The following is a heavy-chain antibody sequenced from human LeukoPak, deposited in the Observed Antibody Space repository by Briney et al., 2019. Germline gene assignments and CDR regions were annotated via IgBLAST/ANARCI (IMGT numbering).Heavy chain of an antibody. CDR2: INPNSGGT. J-gene: IGHJ3*02. Sequence: ASVKVSCKASGGTFSSYAISWVRQAPGQGLEWMGWINPNSGGTNYAQKFQGRVTMTRDTSISTAYMELSRLRSDDTAVYYCARSQAAYCSGGSCYSHAFDIWGQGTMVTVSS. CDR1: GGTFSSYA. CDR3: ARSQAAYCSGGSCYSHAFDI. D-gene: IGHD2-15*01. V-gene: IGHV1-2*02.